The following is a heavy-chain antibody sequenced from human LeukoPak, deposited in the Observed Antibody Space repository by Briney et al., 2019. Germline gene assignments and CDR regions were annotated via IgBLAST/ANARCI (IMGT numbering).Heavy chain of an antibody. Sequence: ASVKVSCKASGYTFTGFYMHWVRQAPGQGLEWMGWIHPTSGGTNFAQRFQGRVTMTRDTSISTAYMELSSLRSEDTAVYYCARDYRLVVPAASVVVPGDYWGQGTLVTVSS. CDR3: ARDYRLVVPAASVVVPGDY. D-gene: IGHD2-2*01. CDR1: GYTFTGFY. V-gene: IGHV1-2*02. CDR2: IHPTSGGT. J-gene: IGHJ4*02.